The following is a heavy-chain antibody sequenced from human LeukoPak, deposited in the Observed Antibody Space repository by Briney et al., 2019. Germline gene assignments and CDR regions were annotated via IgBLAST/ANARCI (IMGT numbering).Heavy chain of an antibody. CDR2: INHSGST. D-gene: IGHD3-10*02. J-gene: IGHJ4*02. V-gene: IGHV4-34*01. CDR1: GGSFSGYY. CDR3: ARAYGRTGSYFDY. Sequence: PSETLSLTCAVYGGSFSGYYWSWIRQPPGKGLEWIGEINHSGSTNYNPSLKSRVTISVDTSKNQFSLKPSSVTAADTAVYYCARAYGRTGSYFDYWGQGTLVTVSS.